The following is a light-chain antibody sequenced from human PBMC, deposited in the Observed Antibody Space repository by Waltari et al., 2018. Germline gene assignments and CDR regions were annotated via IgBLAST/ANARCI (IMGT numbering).Light chain of an antibody. CDR1: ESISTW. V-gene: IGKV1-5*03. CDR2: RTS. J-gene: IGKJ2*01. Sequence: DIQMTQSPSTLFTSVGDRVTITCRASESISTWVAWYQQKPGQAPKLLIYRTSNLQSGVPPRFSGSGSGTEFTLTIRSLQPGDFATYFCQQYSYFSTFGQGTKLEIK. CDR3: QQYSYFST.